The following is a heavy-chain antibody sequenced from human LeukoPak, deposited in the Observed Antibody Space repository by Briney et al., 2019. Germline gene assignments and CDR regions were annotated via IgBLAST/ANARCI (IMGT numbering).Heavy chain of an antibody. Sequence: GGSLRLSCTASGLTFSTSGFNWVRQAPGKGLEWVASIGPTGSDRYHADSIKGRFTISRDNANNFLHLQMNSPRAEDTAVYYCATETNGRHYDYWGQGTLLTVSS. D-gene: IGHD1-14*01. V-gene: IGHV3-21*06. J-gene: IGHJ4*02. CDR3: ATETNGRHYDY. CDR2: IGPTGSDR. CDR1: GLTFSTSG.